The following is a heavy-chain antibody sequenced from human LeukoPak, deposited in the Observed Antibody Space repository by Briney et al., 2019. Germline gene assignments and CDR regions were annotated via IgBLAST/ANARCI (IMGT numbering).Heavy chain of an antibody. CDR1: GFTVSDAW. J-gene: IGHJ3*01. CDR3: TTTFDRHYYEHSYVRGGT. D-gene: IGHD3-16*01. CDR2: IRSKTGTT. Sequence: TGGSLRLSCAASGFTVSDAWMNWVRQAPGKGLEWVGRIRSKTGTTDYAAPVKGRFTVSRDDSNNTLYLQMNSLKTGDTAVYYCTTTFDRHYYEHSYVRGGTWGQGTLVTVSS. V-gene: IGHV3-15*01.